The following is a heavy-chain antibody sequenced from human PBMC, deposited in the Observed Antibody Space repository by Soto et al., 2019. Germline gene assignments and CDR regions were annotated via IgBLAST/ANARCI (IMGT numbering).Heavy chain of an antibody. D-gene: IGHD3-16*01. Sequence: EVQLVESGGGLVQPGGSLRLTCAASGFTLSGYWMSWVRQAPGKGLEWVANINKDGSDKRYVDSVKGRFTISRDNAKNLLDLQMNSLGAEATAVYYWARGGGNVGPWGQGTLVTVSS. CDR3: ARGGGNVGP. CDR2: INKDGSDK. CDR1: GFTLSGYW. J-gene: IGHJ5*02. V-gene: IGHV3-7*04.